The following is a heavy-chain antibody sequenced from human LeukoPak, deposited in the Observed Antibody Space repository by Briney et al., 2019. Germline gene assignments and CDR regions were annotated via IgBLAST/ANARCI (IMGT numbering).Heavy chain of an antibody. J-gene: IGHJ5*02. Sequence: GGSLRLSCAASGFTFIEYYMDWVRQAPGKGLEWVGRIRNKGNSYTTEYAASVKGRFTISRDDSNNSLYLQMNSLKTEDTAVYHRGRGRSGRLAGGKMYWFDPWGQGTLVTVSS. CDR1: GFTFIEYY. V-gene: IGHV3-72*01. CDR3: GRGRSGRLAGGKMYWFDP. D-gene: IGHD3-10*01. CDR2: IRNKGNSYTT.